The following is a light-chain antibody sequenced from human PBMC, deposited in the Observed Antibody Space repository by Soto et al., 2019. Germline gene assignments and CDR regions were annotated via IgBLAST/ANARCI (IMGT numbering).Light chain of an antibody. V-gene: IGKV3-20*01. J-gene: IGKJ1*01. CDR2: GVS. CDR1: QSVSSTS. Sequence: EIVLTQSPGTLSLSPGERATISCRASQSVSSTSLEWYQQKPGQAPRLLMYGVSSRATGIPDRFSGSGSGTDFTLTINRLEPEDFAVYFCQQYDNSVWTFGQGTKVDIK. CDR3: QQYDNSVWT.